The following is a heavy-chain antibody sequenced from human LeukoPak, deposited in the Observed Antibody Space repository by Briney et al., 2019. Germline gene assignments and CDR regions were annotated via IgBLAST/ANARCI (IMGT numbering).Heavy chain of an antibody. CDR1: GGSISSYY. D-gene: IGHD6-13*01. CDR2: IYYSGST. CDR3: ARVLDSSFDY. Sequence: SETLSLTCTVSGGSISSYYWSWIRQPPGKGLEWIGYIYYSGSTNYNPSLKGRVTISVDTSKNQFSLKLSSVTAADTAVYYCARVLDSSFDYWGQGTLVTVSS. V-gene: IGHV4-59*01. J-gene: IGHJ4*02.